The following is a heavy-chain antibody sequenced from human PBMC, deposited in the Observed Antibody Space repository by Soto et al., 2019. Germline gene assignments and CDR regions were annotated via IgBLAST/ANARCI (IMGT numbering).Heavy chain of an antibody. D-gene: IGHD2-15*01. CDR2: IWYDGSNK. V-gene: IGHV3-33*01. Sequence: QVQLVESGGGVVQPGRSLRLSCAASGFTFSSYGMHWVRQAPGKGLEWIAVIWYDGSNKYYADSVKGRFTNSRDNSKNTLYLQMNSLRAEDTAVYYCARGSVVVVAAMGEAGMDVWGQGTTVTVSS. J-gene: IGHJ6*02. CDR1: GFTFSSYG. CDR3: ARGSVVVVAAMGEAGMDV.